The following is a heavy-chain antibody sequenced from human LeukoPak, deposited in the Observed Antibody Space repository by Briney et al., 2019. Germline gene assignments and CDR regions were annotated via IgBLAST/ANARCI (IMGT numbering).Heavy chain of an antibody. V-gene: IGHV3-74*01. Sequence: GGSLTLSCAAPGFGSRNSRMHSVRQGPGKGLVWVSRIKADGTTTVYADSVKGRFTISRDNLKNTLYLQMNSLRAEDTAVYFCARKDNPSRYASSSPDYWGQGTAVTVSS. CDR1: GFGSRNSR. CDR3: ARKDNPSRYASSSPDY. J-gene: IGHJ4*01. D-gene: IGHD6-6*01. CDR2: IKADGTTT.